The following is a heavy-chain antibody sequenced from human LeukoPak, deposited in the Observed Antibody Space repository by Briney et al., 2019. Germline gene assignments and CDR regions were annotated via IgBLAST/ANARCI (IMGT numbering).Heavy chain of an antibody. D-gene: IGHD5-18*01. CDR3: AGDRAAMVPSPFDY. Sequence: GASVKVSCKASGYTFTSYGISWVRQAPGQGLEWMGWISAYNGNTNYAQKLQGRVTMTTDTSTSTAYMELRSLRSDDTAVYYCAGDRAAMVPSPFDYWGQGTLVTVSS. J-gene: IGHJ4*02. CDR1: GYTFTSYG. V-gene: IGHV1-18*01. CDR2: ISAYNGNT.